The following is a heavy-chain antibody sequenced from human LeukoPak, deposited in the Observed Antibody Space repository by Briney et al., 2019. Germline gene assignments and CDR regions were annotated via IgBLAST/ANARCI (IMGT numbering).Heavy chain of an antibody. V-gene: IGHV1-46*01. CDR1: GYTFTSYY. J-gene: IGHJ4*02. D-gene: IGHD5-18*01. Sequence: ASVKVSCKASGYTFTSYYMHWVRQAPGQGLEWMGIINPSGGSTSYAQKFQGRATITRDTSASTAYMELSSLRSEDTAVYYCARGAAQLWLLPGYWGQGTLVTVSS. CDR3: ARGAAQLWLLPGY. CDR2: INPSGGST.